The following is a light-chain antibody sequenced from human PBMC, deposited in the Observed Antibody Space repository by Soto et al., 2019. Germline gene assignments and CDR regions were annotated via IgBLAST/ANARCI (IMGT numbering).Light chain of an antibody. Sequence: DIQMTQSPSTLSASVGDRVTITCRASQTISTWLAWYQQTPGKAPKLLIYKASSLESGVPSRFSGSGSGTEFTLPISSLQPDDFATYYCQQYYNFSAFGQGTKVEIK. CDR1: QTISTW. V-gene: IGKV1-5*03. CDR2: KAS. J-gene: IGKJ1*01. CDR3: QQYYNFSA.